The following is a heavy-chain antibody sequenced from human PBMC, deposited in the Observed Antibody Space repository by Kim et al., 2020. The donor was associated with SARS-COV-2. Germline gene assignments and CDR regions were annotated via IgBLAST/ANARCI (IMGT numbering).Heavy chain of an antibody. CDR1: GFTFSSYA. CDR3: AKDVYCSGGSCFLLGVGSPFDY. Sequence: GGSLRLSCAASGFTFSSYAMSWVRQAPGKGLEWVSAISGSGGSTYYADSVKGRFTISRDNSKNTLYLQMNSLRAEDTAVYYCAKDVYCSGGSCFLLGVGSPFDYWGQGTLVTVSS. D-gene: IGHD2-15*01. V-gene: IGHV3-23*01. J-gene: IGHJ4*02. CDR2: ISGSGGST.